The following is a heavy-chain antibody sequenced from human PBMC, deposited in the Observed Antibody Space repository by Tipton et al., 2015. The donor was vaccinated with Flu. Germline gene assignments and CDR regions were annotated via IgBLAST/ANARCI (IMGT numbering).Heavy chain of an antibody. V-gene: IGHV4-59*02. CDR1: GGSVSTYY. J-gene: IGHJ6*02. CDR2: MFYSGRT. CDR3: ARDGGDYSKPYGLGV. Sequence: TLSLTCTVSGGSVSTYYWSWIRQSPGKGLEWIGHMFYSGRTNYNPSLKSRVTISIDASKNQFSLKLTSVTAADTAVYYCARDGGDYSKPYGLGVWGQGTTVTVSS. D-gene: IGHD4-11*01.